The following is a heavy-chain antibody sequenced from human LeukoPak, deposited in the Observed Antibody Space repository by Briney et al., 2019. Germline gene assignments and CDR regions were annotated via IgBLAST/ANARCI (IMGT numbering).Heavy chain of an antibody. CDR1: GFTFSQYW. CDR2: MNIDGSEK. V-gene: IGHV3-7*03. J-gene: IGHJ4*02. Sequence: PGGSLKLSCAASGFTFSQYWMGWVRQAPGKRPEWVANMNIDGSEKHYADSVKGRFFISRDNARNLVYLQMASLRVEDTAIYYCARDPVEWEPLLDYWGQGTPVTVSS. CDR3: ARDPVEWEPLLDY. D-gene: IGHD1-14*01.